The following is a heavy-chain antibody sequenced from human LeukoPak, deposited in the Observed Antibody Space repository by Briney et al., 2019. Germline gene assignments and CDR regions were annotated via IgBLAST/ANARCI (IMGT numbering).Heavy chain of an antibody. J-gene: IGHJ4*02. CDR2: ISSGSSYI. D-gene: IGHD3-22*01. V-gene: IGHV3-21*01. Sequence: PGGSLRLSCAASGFTFSSYSMNWVRQAPGKGLEWVSSISSGSSYIYYADSVKGRFTISRDNANNSLYLQMNILRAEDTAVYYCARDPYDSSGYWDYWGQGTLVTVSS. CDR1: GFTFSSYS. CDR3: ARDPYDSSGYWDY.